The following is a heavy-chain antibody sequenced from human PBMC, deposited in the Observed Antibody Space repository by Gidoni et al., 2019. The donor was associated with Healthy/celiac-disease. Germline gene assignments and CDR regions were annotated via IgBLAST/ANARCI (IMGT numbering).Heavy chain of an antibody. D-gene: IGHD3-9*01. CDR2: INPNSGGT. Sequence: EEKGQDRGGRRKTEETMKVSCKASGYTFNGYYMHWVRQSPGQGLEWMGWINPNSGGTNYAQKFQGRVTMSSDTSTGSAYMELLRLRSVVSPVFCWPSIFVGLGAFDVCGQDAVVSVS. J-gene: IGHJ3*01. CDR3: PSIFVGLGAFDV. CDR1: GYTFNGYY. V-gene: IGHV1-2*02.